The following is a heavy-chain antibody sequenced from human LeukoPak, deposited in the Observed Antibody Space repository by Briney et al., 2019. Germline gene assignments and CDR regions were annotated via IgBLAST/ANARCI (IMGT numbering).Heavy chain of an antibody. CDR3: ARHFAFSYYYMDV. CDR1: GGSISSYY. J-gene: IGHJ6*03. Sequence: PSETLSLTCTVSGGSISSYYWSWIRQPPGKGLEWIGYIYYSGSTNYTPSLKSRVTISVDTSKNQFSLKLSSVTAADTAVYYCARHFAFSYYYMDVWGKGTTVTVSS. CDR2: IYYSGST. V-gene: IGHV4-59*08.